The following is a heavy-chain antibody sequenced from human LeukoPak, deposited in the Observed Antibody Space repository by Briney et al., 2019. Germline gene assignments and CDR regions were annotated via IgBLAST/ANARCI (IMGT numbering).Heavy chain of an antibody. CDR2: IYSGGDT. D-gene: IGHD2-2*01. J-gene: IGHJ4*02. CDR1: GFTVSRND. V-gene: IGHV3-53*01. Sequence: GGSLRLSCAASGFTVSRNDMSWVRQAPGKGLEWVSVIYSGGDTYYADSVKGRFTISRDISKNTLYLQINSLRAEDTAFYYCARSPPASPFDYWGQGTLVTVSS. CDR3: ARSPPASPFDY.